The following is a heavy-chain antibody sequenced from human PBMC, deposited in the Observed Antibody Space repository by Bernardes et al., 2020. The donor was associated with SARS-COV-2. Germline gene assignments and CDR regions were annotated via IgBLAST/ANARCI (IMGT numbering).Heavy chain of an antibody. D-gene: IGHD2-2*01. CDR1: GGSISSGSFY. J-gene: IGHJ5*02. CDR3: ARAQPDLARLDP. V-gene: IGHV4-61*02. Sequence: SETLSLTCTVSGGSISSGSFYWSWIRQPAGKELEWIGRIYSSGRTNYNPSLKSRVTMSVDTSKNQFSLKLSSVTAADTAVYYCARAQPDLARLDPWGQGTLVTVSS. CDR2: IYSSGRT.